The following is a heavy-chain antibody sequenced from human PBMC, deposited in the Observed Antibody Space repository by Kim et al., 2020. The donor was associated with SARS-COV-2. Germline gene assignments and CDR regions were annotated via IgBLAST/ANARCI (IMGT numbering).Heavy chain of an antibody. D-gene: IGHD6-13*01. CDR2: IIPIFGTA. V-gene: IGHV1-69*13. CDR1: GGTFSSYA. CDR3: ARDHRTAAGPLGYYYYGMDV. J-gene: IGHJ6*02. Sequence: SVKVSCKASGGTFSSYAISWVRQAPGQGLEWMGGIIPIFGTANYAQKFQGRVTITADESTSTAYMELSSLRSEDTAVYYCARDHRTAAGPLGYYYYGMDVWGQGTTVTVSS.